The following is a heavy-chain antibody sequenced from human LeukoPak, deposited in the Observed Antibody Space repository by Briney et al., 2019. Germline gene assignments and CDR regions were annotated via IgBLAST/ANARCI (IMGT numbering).Heavy chain of an antibody. Sequence: PGGSLRLSCAASGFTFSSYGMHWVRQAPGKGLEWVAIISYDGNIKFYADSVKGRLTISRDNSKNTLFLQMNSLRAEDTAVYYCAKDTPTYGGKGSIDYWGQGTLVTVSS. CDR2: ISYDGNIK. CDR3: AKDTPTYGGKGSIDY. J-gene: IGHJ4*02. D-gene: IGHD4-23*01. V-gene: IGHV3-30*18. CDR1: GFTFSSYG.